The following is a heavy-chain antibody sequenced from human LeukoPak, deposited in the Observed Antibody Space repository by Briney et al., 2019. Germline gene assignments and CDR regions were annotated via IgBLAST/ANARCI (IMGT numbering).Heavy chain of an antibody. CDR1: GFTFSSYA. V-gene: IGHV3-23*01. CDR2: ISGSGGST. J-gene: IGHJ4*02. CDR3: AKDTPERITIFGVVTY. Sequence: GGSLRLSCAASGFTFSSYAMSWVRQAPGKGLEWVSAISGSGGSTYYADSVKGRFTISRDNSKNTLYLQMNSLRAEDTAVYYCAKDTPERITIFGVVTYWGQGTLVTASS. D-gene: IGHD3-3*01.